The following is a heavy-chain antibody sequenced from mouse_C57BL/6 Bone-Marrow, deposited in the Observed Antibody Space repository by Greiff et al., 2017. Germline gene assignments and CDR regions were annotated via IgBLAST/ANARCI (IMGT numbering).Heavy chain of an antibody. CDR1: GFTFSSYG. Sequence: EVKLQESGGDLVKPGGSLKLSCAASGFTFSSYGMSWVRQTPDKRLEWVATISSGGSYTYYPDSVKGRFTISRDNAKNTLNLQMSSLKSEDTAMYYCARRGTRGYYFDYWGQGTTLTVSS. D-gene: IGHD3-3*01. V-gene: IGHV5-6*02. J-gene: IGHJ2*01. CDR3: ARRGTRGYYFDY. CDR2: ISSGGSYT.